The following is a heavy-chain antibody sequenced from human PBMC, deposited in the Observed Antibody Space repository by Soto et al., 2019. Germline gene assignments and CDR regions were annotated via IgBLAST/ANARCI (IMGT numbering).Heavy chain of an antibody. V-gene: IGHV3-30-3*01. Sequence: GGSLRLSCAASGFTFSSYAMHWVRQAPGKGLEWVAVISYDGSNKYYADSVKGRFTISRDNSKNTLYLQMNSLRAEDTAVYYCARGVNDFWSGYVYGMDVWGQGTTVTVSS. CDR2: ISYDGSNK. D-gene: IGHD3-3*01. CDR1: GFTFSSYA. J-gene: IGHJ6*02. CDR3: ARGVNDFWSGYVYGMDV.